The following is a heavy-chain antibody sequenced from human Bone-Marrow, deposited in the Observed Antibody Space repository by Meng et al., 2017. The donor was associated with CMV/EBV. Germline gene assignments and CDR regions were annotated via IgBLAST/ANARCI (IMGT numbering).Heavy chain of an antibody. CDR3: ASPGGGSNPYYGMDV. Sequence: ASVKVSCKASGYTFTSYGTSWVRQAPGQGLEWMGWISAYNGNTNYAQKLQGRVTMTTDTSTSTAYMELRSLRSEDTAVYYCASPGGGSNPYYGMDVWGQGTTVTVSS. J-gene: IGHJ6*02. CDR1: GYTFTSYG. D-gene: IGHD3-16*01. CDR2: ISAYNGNT. V-gene: IGHV1-18*01.